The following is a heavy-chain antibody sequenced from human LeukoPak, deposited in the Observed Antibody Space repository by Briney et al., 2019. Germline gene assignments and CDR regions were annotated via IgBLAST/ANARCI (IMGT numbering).Heavy chain of an antibody. CDR3: AKDLPTIVVVPEDAFDI. J-gene: IGHJ3*02. CDR2: IRYDGSNK. Sequence: GGSLRLSCAASGFTFSSYGMHWVRQAPGKGLEWVAFIRYDGSNKYYADSVKGRFTISRDNSKNTLYLQMNSLRAEDTAVYYCAKDLPTIVVVPEDAFDIWGQGTMVTVSS. D-gene: IGHD2-21*01. CDR1: GFTFSSYG. V-gene: IGHV3-30*02.